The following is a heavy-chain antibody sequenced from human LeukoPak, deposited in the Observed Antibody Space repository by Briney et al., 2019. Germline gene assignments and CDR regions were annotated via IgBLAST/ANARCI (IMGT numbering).Heavy chain of an antibody. Sequence: GGSLRLLCAVSGFTVRSSYISWVLRPPGRGLECVSFMYCGVSTFYADSVKGRFTVSRDNSKNTLYLQMNSLRAEDTAVYYCARDLYYDNSGYYYHVYWGEGTLVTVSS. V-gene: IGHV3-53*01. CDR2: MYCGVST. CDR3: ARDLYYDNSGYYYHVY. D-gene: IGHD3-22*01. CDR1: GFTVRSSY. J-gene: IGHJ4*02.